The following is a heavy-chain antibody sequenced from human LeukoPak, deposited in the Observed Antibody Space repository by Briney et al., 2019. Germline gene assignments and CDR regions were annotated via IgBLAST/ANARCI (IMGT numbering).Heavy chain of an antibody. D-gene: IGHD3-10*01. CDR1: GGSIGSYN. J-gene: IGHJ5*02. CDR2: IYTSGST. V-gene: IGHV4-4*07. CDR3: ARDSGTTGEVKFDP. Sequence: SETLSLTCTVSGGSIGSYNWSWIRQPAAKGLEWIGRIYTSGSTTYNPSLKSRVTMSVDTSKNQFSLKLRSVTAADTAVYYCARDSGTTGEVKFDPWGQGTLVTVSS.